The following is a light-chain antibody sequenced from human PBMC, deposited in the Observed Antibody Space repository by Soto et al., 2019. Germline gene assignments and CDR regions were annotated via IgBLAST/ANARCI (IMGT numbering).Light chain of an antibody. CDR2: GAF. CDR3: QQYNNWPSIT. V-gene: IGKV3-15*01. J-gene: IGKJ5*01. CDR1: QSVSSN. Sequence: EIVMTQSPATLSVSAGERASLSCRASQSVSSNLAWYQQKPGQAPRLLIYGAFTRATGIPARFSGSGSGTEFTLTISSLQSEDFAVYYCQQYNNWPSITFGQGTRLEIK.